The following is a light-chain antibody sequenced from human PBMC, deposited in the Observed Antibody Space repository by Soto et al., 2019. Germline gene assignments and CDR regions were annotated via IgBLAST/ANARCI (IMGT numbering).Light chain of an antibody. CDR2: GAS. V-gene: IGKV3-15*01. CDR1: QSVSSD. Sequence: IVMTQSPATLSVSPGERATLSCRASQSVSSDLAWYQQRPGQAPRLLIYGASTRATGIPARLSGSGSGTEFTLTISSLQSEDFAVYYCQQYSNWPLTFGGGTKVEIK. CDR3: QQYSNWPLT. J-gene: IGKJ4*01.